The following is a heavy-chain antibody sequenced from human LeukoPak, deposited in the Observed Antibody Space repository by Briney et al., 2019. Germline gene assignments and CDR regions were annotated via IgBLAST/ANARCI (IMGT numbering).Heavy chain of an antibody. CDR1: GGSISSYY. Sequence: SETLSLTCTVSGGSISSYYWTWIRQPPGKGLEWIGYIYYSGSTNYNPSLKSRVTISVDTSKNQFSLKLSSVTAADTAVYYCARGKVRGVRFGYWGQGTLVTVSS. CDR2: IYYSGST. V-gene: IGHV4-59*01. CDR3: ARGKVRGVRFGY. D-gene: IGHD3-10*01. J-gene: IGHJ4*02.